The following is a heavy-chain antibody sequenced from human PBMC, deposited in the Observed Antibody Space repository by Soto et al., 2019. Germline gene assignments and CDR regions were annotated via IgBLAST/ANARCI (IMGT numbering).Heavy chain of an antibody. CDR3: SRASDGYRSGWYVGYFDY. CDR1: VSTFTSYG. D-gene: IGHD6-19*01. V-gene: IGHV1-18*04. Sequence: QVQLLKFGGEVRKPGASVKVPCKASVSTFTSYGVIWVRKAPGQGLGGMGWIRAYTGYTNYAQKFKGRVTITTDTSTSTAYMELRSLISDDTAVYYFSRASDGYRSGWYVGYFDYWGQGTLVTVSS. J-gene: IGHJ4*02. CDR2: IRAYTGYT.